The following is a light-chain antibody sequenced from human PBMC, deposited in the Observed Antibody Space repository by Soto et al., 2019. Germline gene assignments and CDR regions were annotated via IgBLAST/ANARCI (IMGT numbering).Light chain of an antibody. V-gene: IGKV1-5*01. CDR1: QSINNW. J-gene: IGKJ1*01. Sequence: DIQMTQSPSTLYAFVGDRVTITCRASQSINNWLAWYQQKPGKAPKLLIYDASNLESGVPSRFSGSGSGTEFTLTISSLQPDDFATYYCQQYDNSSPWTFGQGTKVEIK. CDR2: DAS. CDR3: QQYDNSSPWT.